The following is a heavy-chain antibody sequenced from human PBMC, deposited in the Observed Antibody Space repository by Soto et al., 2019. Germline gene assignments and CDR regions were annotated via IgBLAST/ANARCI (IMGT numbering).Heavy chain of an antibody. D-gene: IGHD3-9*01. Sequence: ASVKVSCKTSGYTFTAYGLAWLRQAPGQRPGWLGWVGTANANTNYAEKFQGRVTMTSDRSTTTTYMELRSLRSDDTAVYYCARELNTDPTAYYSFAYWGQGTLVTVSS. CDR3: ARELNTDPTAYYSFAY. V-gene: IGHV1-18*01. CDR1: GYTFTAYG. CDR2: VGTANANT. J-gene: IGHJ4*02.